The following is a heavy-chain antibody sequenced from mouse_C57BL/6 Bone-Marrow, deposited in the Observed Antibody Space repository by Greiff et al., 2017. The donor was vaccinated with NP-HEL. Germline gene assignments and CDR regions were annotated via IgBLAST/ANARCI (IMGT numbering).Heavy chain of an antibody. J-gene: IGHJ1*03. V-gene: IGHV1-69*01. Sequence: VQLQQSGAELVMPGASVKLSCKASGYTFTSYWMHWVKQRPGQGLEWIGEIDPSDSYTNYNQKFKGKSTLTVDKSSSTAYMQLSSLTSEDSAVYYCARRYYYWYFDVWGTGTTVTVSS. CDR2: IDPSDSYT. CDR1: GYTFTSYW. CDR3: ARRYYYWYFDV. D-gene: IGHD1-1*01.